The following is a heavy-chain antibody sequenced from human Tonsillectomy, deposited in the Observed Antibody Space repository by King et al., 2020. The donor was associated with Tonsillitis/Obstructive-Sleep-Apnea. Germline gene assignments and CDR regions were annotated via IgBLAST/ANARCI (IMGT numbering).Heavy chain of an antibody. CDR3: ARADGRIAAPGDWFDP. CDR1: GYTFTGYY. D-gene: IGHD6-13*01. Sequence: VQLVESGAEVKKPGASVKVSCKASGYTFTGYYMHWVRQAPGQGLEWMGRINPNSGGTNYAQKFQGRVTMTRDTSISTAYMELSRLRSDDTAVYYCARADGRIAAPGDWFDPWGQGTLVTVSS. V-gene: IGHV1-2*06. CDR2: INPNSGGT. J-gene: IGHJ5*02.